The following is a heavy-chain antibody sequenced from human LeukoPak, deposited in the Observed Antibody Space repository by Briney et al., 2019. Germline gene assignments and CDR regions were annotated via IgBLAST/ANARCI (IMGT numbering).Heavy chain of an antibody. Sequence: PGGPLRLSCAASGFTFSSYAMHWVRQAPGKGLEWVAVISYDGSNKYYADSVKGRFTISRDNSKNALYLQMNSLRAEDTAVYYCARDLSGWFSNWFDPWGQGTLVTVSS. D-gene: IGHD6-19*01. V-gene: IGHV3-30-3*01. J-gene: IGHJ5*02. CDR3: ARDLSGWFSNWFDP. CDR2: ISYDGSNK. CDR1: GFTFSSYA.